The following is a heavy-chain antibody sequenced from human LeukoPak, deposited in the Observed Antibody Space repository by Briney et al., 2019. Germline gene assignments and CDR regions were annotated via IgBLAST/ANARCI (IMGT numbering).Heavy chain of an antibody. J-gene: IGHJ4*02. CDR2: INHSGST. V-gene: IGHV4-34*01. CDR1: GGSFSDYY. D-gene: IGHD4-17*01. Sequence: SETLSLTCGVYGGSFSDYYWSWIRQPPGKGLEWIGEINHSGSTNYNPSLKSRVTTSIDTSKNQFSLKLSSVTAADTAVYYCARDYQVTTRSSYFDYWGQGTLVTVSS. CDR3: ARDYQVTTRSSYFDY.